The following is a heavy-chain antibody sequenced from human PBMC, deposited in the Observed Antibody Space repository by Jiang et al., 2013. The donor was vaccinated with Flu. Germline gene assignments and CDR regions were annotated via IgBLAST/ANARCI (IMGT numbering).Heavy chain of an antibody. CDR2: TYYRSKWYN. V-gene: IGHV6-1*01. CDR3: ARGMAANPFWYINL. D-gene: IGHD2-15*01. Sequence: SRGLEWLGRTYYRSKWYNDYAVSVKSRITINPDTSKNQFSLQLNSVTPEDTAVYYCARGMAANPFWYINLWGRGTLVTVSS. J-gene: IGHJ2*01.